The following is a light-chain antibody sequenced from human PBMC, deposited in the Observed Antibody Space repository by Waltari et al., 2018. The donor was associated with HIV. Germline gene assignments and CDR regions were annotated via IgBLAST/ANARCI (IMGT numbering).Light chain of an antibody. V-gene: IGLV2-8*01. Sequence: QSVLTQPPSASGSPGQSVTISCAGTSSDVGAYNSVSWYQHHPGKAPKLLISEVSKRPSGVPDRFSGSKSGNTASLTVSGLQAEDEAHYYCSSYAGSSMSYAFGTGTKVTVL. CDR3: SSYAGSSMSYA. J-gene: IGLJ1*01. CDR1: SSDVGAYNS. CDR2: EVS.